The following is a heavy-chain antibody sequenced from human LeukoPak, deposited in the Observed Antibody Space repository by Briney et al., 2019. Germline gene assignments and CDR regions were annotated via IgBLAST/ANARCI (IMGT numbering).Heavy chain of an antibody. CDR1: GGSISSSSYY. CDR2: IYYSGST. D-gene: IGHD3-22*01. CDR3: ASPSRYDLFDY. Sequence: SETLSLTCTVSGGSISSSSYYWGWIRQPPGKGLEWIGSIYYSGSTYYNLSLKSRVTISVDTSKNQFSLKLSSVTAADTAVYYCASPSRYDLFDYWGQGTLVTVSS. J-gene: IGHJ4*02. V-gene: IGHV4-39*01.